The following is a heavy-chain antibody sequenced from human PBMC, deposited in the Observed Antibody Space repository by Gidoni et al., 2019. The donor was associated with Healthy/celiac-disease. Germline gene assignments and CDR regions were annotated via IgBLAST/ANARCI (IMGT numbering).Heavy chain of an antibody. D-gene: IGHD1-20*01. CDR3: ASVVGAITGTPRNFHYYYGMDV. CDR1: GYTLTELS. Sequence: QVQLVQSGAEVKKPGASVKVSCKVSGYTLTELSMHWVRQAPGKGLEWMGGFDPEDGEPIYAQKFQGRVTMTEDTSTDTAYMELSSLRSEDTAVYYCASVVGAITGTPRNFHYYYGMDVWGQGTTVTVSS. J-gene: IGHJ6*02. V-gene: IGHV1-24*01. CDR2: FDPEDGEP.